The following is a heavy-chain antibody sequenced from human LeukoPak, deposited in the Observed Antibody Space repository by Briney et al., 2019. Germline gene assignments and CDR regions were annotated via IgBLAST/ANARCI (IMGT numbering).Heavy chain of an antibody. CDR3: AREGSGCDGRLFDY. CDR2: ISRSSSYT. CDR1: GFTFSDHY. Sequence: GGSLRLSCAASGFTFSDHYMTWIRQAPGKALEWLSYISRSSSYTKYADYVKGRFTISRDNAKNSLYLQMNSLRADDTAVYYCAREGSGCDGRLFDYWGPGPLVTASS. D-gene: IGHD5-12*01. V-gene: IGHV3-11*05. J-gene: IGHJ4*02.